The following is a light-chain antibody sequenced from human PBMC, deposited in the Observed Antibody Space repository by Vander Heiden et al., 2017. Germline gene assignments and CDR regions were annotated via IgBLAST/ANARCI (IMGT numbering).Light chain of an antibody. V-gene: IGKV1-5*01. CDR2: DVS. Sequence: DIQMTQSPSTLSVPVGDSFTLTCRASQSISRWLAWYQQKTGKAPKLLIYDVSSVGSGVPSRFSGSGSGTEFTLTISSLKPDDFASYYCQEYNSYSGYTFGQGTKLEIK. CDR3: QEYNSYSGYT. J-gene: IGKJ2*01. CDR1: QSISRW.